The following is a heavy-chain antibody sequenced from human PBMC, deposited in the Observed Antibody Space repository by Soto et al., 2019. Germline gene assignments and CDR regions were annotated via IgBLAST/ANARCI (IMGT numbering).Heavy chain of an antibody. J-gene: IGHJ6*02. CDR3: ARYVVVQAASQYGKYYYYGMDV. V-gene: IGHV1-46*03. CDR2: INPSGGST. CDR1: GYTFTSYY. Sequence: ASVKVSCKASGYTFTSYYMHWVRQAPGQGLEWMGIINPSGGSTSYAQKFQGRVTMTRDTSTSTVYMELSSLRSEDTAVYYCARYVVVQAASQYGKYYYYGMDVWGQGTTVTVS. D-gene: IGHD2-2*01.